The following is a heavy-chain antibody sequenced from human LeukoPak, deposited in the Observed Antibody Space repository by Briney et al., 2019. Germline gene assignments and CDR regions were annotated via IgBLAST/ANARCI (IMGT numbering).Heavy chain of an antibody. CDR3: ARDRGYSYGLMWGPYYGMDV. V-gene: IGHV3-48*03. CDR1: GFTFSSYE. D-gene: IGHD5-18*01. Sequence: EGSLRLSCAASGFTFSSYEMNWVRQAPGKGLEWVSYISSSGSTIYYADSVKGRFTISRDNAKNSLYLQMNSLRAEDTAVYYCARDRGYSYGLMWGPYYGMDVWGQGTTVTVSS. J-gene: IGHJ6*02. CDR2: ISSSGSTI.